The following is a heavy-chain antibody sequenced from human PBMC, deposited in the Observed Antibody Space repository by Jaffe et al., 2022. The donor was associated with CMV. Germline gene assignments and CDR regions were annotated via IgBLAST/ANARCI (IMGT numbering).Heavy chain of an antibody. D-gene: IGHD3-3*01. V-gene: IGHV3-23*01. CDR2: ISGSGSST. J-gene: IGHJ4*02. Sequence: EVQLLESGGGLVQPGGSLRLSCAASGFTFSSYAMTWVRQAPGKGLEWVSVISGSGSSTYYADSVKGRFTISRDNSKNTLYLQMNSLRAEDTAVYYCAKGNDYDFWSGYYGEGGYFDYWGQGTLVTVSS. CDR1: GFTFSSYA. CDR3: AKGNDYDFWSGYYGEGGYFDY.